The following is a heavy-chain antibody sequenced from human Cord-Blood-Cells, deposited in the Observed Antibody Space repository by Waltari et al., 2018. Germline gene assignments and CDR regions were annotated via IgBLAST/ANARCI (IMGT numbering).Heavy chain of an antibody. V-gene: IGHV4-4*07. J-gene: IGHJ5*02. Sequence: QVQLQESGPGLVKPSETLSLTCTVSGGSISSYYWSWIRQPAGKGLEWIGRIYTSGSTNYNPSLKSRVTMSVDTSKNQFSLKLSSVTAADTAVYYCAREEYCSSTSCYPFDPWGQGTLVTVSS. D-gene: IGHD2-2*01. CDR2: IYTSGST. CDR1: GGSISSYY. CDR3: AREEYCSSTSCYPFDP.